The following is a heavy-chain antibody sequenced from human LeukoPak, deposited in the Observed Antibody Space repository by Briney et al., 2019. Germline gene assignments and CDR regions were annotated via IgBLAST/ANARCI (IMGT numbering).Heavy chain of an antibody. D-gene: IGHD3-22*01. V-gene: IGHV4-59*01. J-gene: IGHJ4*02. Sequence: PSETLSLTCTVSGGSISSYYWSWIRQPPGKGLEWIGYIYYSGSTNYNPSLKSRVTISVDTSKNQFSLNLSSVTTADTAVYYCARRNYYYDSSGYYHYYFDYWGQGTLVTVSS. CDR2: IYYSGST. CDR3: ARRNYYYDSSGYYHYYFDY. CDR1: GGSISSYY.